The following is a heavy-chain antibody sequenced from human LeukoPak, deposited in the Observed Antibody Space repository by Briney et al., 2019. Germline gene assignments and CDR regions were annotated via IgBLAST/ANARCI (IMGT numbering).Heavy chain of an antibody. Sequence: PGGSLRLSCAASGFTFSSYAMSWVRQAPGKGLEWVGFIRSKAYGRTTECAASVKGRFTISRDDSKSIAYLQMNSLKTEDTAVYYCTRDHSGYDYFDYWGQGTLVTVSS. D-gene: IGHD5-12*01. J-gene: IGHJ4*02. CDR2: IRSKAYGRTT. CDR3: TRDHSGYDYFDY. CDR1: GFTFSSYA. V-gene: IGHV3-49*04.